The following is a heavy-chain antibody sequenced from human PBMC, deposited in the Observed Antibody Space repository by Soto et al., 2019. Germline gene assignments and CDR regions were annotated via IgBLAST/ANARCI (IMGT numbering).Heavy chain of an antibody. CDR2: IYPPDSDT. CDR3: ARTAAAGKYYYGMDG. V-gene: IGHV5-51*01. D-gene: IGHD6-13*01. Sequence: GESLKISCQISGYPFTTYWIGWVRQMPGKGLEWMGKIYPPDSDTRYSPSFQGQVTMSVDKSISTAYLQWSSLKASDTAMYYCARTAAAGKYYYGMDGWGQGTTVTVSS. CDR1: GYPFTTYW. J-gene: IGHJ6*02.